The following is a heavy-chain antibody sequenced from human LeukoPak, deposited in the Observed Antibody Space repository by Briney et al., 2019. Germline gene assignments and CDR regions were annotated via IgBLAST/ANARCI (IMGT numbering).Heavy chain of an antibody. CDR1: GYSFTSYW. D-gene: IGHD6-25*01. CDR3: ARSSGGVDY. CDR2: IYPGDSDT. Sequence: GESLKISCKGSGYSFTSYWIGWVRQMPAKGLEWMLIIYPGDSDTSYSPSVQVHVTISADQSISTAYLQWSSLKAPDTAMYYYARSSGGVDYWGQGTLVTVST. V-gene: IGHV5-51*01. J-gene: IGHJ4*02.